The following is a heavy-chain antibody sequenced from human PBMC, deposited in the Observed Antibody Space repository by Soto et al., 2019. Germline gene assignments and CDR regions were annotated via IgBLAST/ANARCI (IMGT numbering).Heavy chain of an antibody. J-gene: IGHJ6*02. CDR2: MNPNSGNT. CDR1: GSTYTSYK. D-gene: IGHD3-3*01. V-gene: IGHV1-8*01. Sequence: ASVEVSCKASGSTYTSYKNNLMREATVKRLEWMGWMNPNSGNTGYAQKFQGRVTMTRNTSISTAYMELSSLRSEDTAVYYCARLYYDFWSGSYGMDVWGQGTTVTVSS. CDR3: ARLYYDFWSGSYGMDV.